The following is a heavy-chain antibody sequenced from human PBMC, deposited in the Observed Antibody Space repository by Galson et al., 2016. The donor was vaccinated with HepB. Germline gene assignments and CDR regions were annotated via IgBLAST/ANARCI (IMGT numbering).Heavy chain of an antibody. J-gene: IGHJ5*02. CDR2: LWYDGTHK. CDR1: GFTFSSYG. V-gene: IGHV3-33*01. D-gene: IGHD2-21*02. Sequence: SLRLSRAASGFTFSSYGMHWVRQAPGKGLEWVAVLWYDGTHKYYADSVKGRFAVSRDNSKNTLYLQMNSLRAEDTAVYYCARDRFPRVTRGRNWFDPWGQGTLVTVSS. CDR3: ARDRFPRVTRGRNWFDP.